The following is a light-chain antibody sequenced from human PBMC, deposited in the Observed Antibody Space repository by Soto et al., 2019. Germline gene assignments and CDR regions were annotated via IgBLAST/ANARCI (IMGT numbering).Light chain of an antibody. CDR1: SSNIGAGYD. CDR3: QSYDSSLSGEWV. Sequence: QSVLTQPPSVSGAPGQRVTISCTGSSSNIGAGYDVHWYQQLPGTAPKLLIYGNSNRPSGVPDRFSGSKSGTSASLAITGLQAEDEADYSCQSYDSSLSGEWVFGGGTQLTVL. V-gene: IGLV1-40*01. CDR2: GNS. J-gene: IGLJ3*02.